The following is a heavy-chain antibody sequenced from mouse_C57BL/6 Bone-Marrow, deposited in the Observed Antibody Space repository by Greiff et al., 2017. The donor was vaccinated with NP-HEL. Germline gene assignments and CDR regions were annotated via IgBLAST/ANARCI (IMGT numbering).Heavy chain of an antibody. Sequence: VQVVESGAELVKPGASVKISCKASGYAFSSYWMNWVQERPGKGLEWIGQIYPGDGDTKYNGKFKGKATLTADKSSSTAYMQVSSLTSEDSAVYFCARGDYGSSRFGYAMDYWGQGTSVTVSS. J-gene: IGHJ4*01. D-gene: IGHD1-1*01. V-gene: IGHV1-80*01. CDR2: IYPGDGDT. CDR1: GYAFSSYW. CDR3: ARGDYGSSRFGYAMDY.